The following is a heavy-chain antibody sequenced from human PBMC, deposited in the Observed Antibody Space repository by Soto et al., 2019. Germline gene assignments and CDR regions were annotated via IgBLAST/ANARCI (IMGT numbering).Heavy chain of an antibody. V-gene: IGHV3-64*01. Sequence: GGSLRLSCAASGFTFSSYAMSWVRQAPGKGLECVSAISSNGRSTYYANSVKGRFTISRDNSKNTLYLQMDSLRAEDMAVYYCARDRCTNGVCYAPSDYWGQGTLVTVSS. CDR3: ARDRCTNGVCYAPSDY. J-gene: IGHJ4*02. D-gene: IGHD2-8*01. CDR2: ISSNGRST. CDR1: GFTFSSYA.